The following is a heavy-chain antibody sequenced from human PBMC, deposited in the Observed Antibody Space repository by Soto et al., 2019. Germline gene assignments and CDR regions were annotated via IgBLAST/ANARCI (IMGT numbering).Heavy chain of an antibody. Sequence: GESLKISCKGSGYSFTSYWNGWVRQMPGKGLEWMGIIYPGDSDTRYSPSFQGQVTISADKSISTAYLQWSSLKASDTAMYYCARHKPEDIVVVPAATMDVWGQGTTVTVSS. CDR1: GYSFTSYW. V-gene: IGHV5-51*01. CDR3: ARHKPEDIVVVPAATMDV. J-gene: IGHJ6*02. D-gene: IGHD2-2*01. CDR2: IYPGDSDT.